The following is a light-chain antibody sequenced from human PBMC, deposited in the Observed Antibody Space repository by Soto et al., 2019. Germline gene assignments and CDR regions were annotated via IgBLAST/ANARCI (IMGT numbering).Light chain of an antibody. CDR1: SSDVGGYNY. CDR2: DVS. Sequence: QSALTQPASVSGSPGQSITISCTGASSDVGGYNYVSWYQQYPGKAPKLMIFDVSNRPSGVSNRFSGSKSGNTASLTISGLQAEYEADYSCSSNARLGTYVFGSGTKVT. J-gene: IGLJ1*01. V-gene: IGLV2-14*03. CDR3: SSNARLGTYV.